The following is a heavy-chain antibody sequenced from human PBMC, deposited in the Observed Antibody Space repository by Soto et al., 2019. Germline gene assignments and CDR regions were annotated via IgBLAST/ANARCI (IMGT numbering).Heavy chain of an antibody. Sequence: EVQLVESGGGLVQPGGSLRLSCAASGFTVSSNYMSWVRQAPGKGLEWVSVIYSGGSTYYADSVKGRFTISRHNSKNALYLQMHSLRAEDTAVFYCAREVGHGWFDPWGPGTLVTVSS. CDR3: AREVGHGWFDP. CDR1: GFTVSSNY. V-gene: IGHV3-53*04. J-gene: IGHJ5*02. CDR2: IYSGGST.